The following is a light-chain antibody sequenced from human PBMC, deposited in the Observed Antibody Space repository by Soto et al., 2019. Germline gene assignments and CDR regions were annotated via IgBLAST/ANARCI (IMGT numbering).Light chain of an antibody. CDR2: EVR. CDR3: CSYTSGSIRV. CDR1: SSDVGGSNH. Sequence: QSALTQPASVSGSPGQSITISCTGTSSDVGGSNHVSWYQQHPGKAPKLIISEVRNRPSGVSNRLSGSKSGNTASLTISGLQADDEADYYCCSYTSGSIRVFGGGTKLTAL. J-gene: IGLJ3*02. V-gene: IGLV2-14*01.